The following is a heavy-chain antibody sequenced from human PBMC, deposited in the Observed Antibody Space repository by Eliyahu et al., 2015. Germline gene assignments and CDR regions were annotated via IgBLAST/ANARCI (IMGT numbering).Heavy chain of an antibody. D-gene: IGHD2-21*01. V-gene: IGHV4-31*03. CDR3: AREEGVVVGD. Sequence: QVQLQESGPGLVXPSQTLSLTCXVSGGSIXXGGYXWSWIRQHPGKGLEWIGYIYXSGSTYYNPSLKSRVTISVDTSKNQFSLKLSSVTAADTAVYYCAREEGVVVGDWGQGTLVTVSS. CDR2: IYXSGST. CDR1: GGSIXXGGYX. J-gene: IGHJ4*02.